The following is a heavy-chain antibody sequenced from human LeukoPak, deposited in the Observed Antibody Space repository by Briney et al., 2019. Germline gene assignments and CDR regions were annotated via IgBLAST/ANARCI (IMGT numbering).Heavy chain of an antibody. V-gene: IGHV4-34*01. CDR2: INHSGST. J-gene: IGHJ3*02. CDR1: GGSFSGYY. CDR3: ARGRAVEIGTFDI. Sequence: SETLSLTCAVYGGSFSGYYWSWIRQPPGKGLEWIGEINHSGSTNYNPSLKSQVTISVDTSKNQFSLKLSSVTAADTAVYYCARGRAVEIGTFDIWGQGTMVTVSS. D-gene: IGHD5-24*01.